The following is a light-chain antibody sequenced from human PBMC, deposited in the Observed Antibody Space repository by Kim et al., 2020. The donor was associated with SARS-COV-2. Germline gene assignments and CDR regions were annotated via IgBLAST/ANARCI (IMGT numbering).Light chain of an antibody. CDR2: GAS. CDR3: QQYEDSWT. J-gene: IGKJ1*01. CDR1: QRINTRS. Sequence: LSPGEGATLPCRASQRINTRSLAWYQQKAGQAPRLLIYGASTRATDIPDRFSGSGSGTDFTLTISRLEPEDFAVFFCQQYEDSWTFGQGTKVDIK. V-gene: IGKV3-20*01.